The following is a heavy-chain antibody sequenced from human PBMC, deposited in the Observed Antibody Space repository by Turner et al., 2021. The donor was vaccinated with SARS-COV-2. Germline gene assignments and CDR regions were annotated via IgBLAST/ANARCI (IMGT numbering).Heavy chain of an antibody. D-gene: IGHD6-13*01. CDR2: IYYSGSK. CDR1: CGSFSSGDYY. Sequence: ESGPGLVKPSQTLSLTCAVSCGSFSSGDYYWTWIRQPPGKGLEWIGYIYYSGSKFYNPSLKSRVTISLDTSKNQLYLKLSSVNAADTDVYYCASQQLFGYYFDHWGQGTLVTVSS. CDR3: ASQQLFGYYFDH. J-gene: IGHJ4*02. V-gene: IGHV4-30-4*01.